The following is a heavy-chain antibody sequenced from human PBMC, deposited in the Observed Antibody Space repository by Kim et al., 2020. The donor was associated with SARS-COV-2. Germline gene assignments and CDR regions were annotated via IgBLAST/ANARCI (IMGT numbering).Heavy chain of an antibody. CDR3: ARGLGYYDYVWGSYRSNWFDP. V-gene: IGHV4-31*03. D-gene: IGHD3-16*02. J-gene: IGHJ5*02. CDR1: GGSISSGGYY. CDR2: IYYSGST. Sequence: SETLSLTCTVSGGSISSGGYYWSWIRQHPGKGLEWIGYIYYSGSTYYNPSLKSRVTISVDTSKNQFSLKLSSVTAADTAVYYCARGLGYYDYVWGSYRSNWFDPWGQGTLVTVSS.